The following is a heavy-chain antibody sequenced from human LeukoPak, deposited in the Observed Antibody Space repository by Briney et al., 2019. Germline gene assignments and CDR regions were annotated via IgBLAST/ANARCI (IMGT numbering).Heavy chain of an antibody. J-gene: IGHJ4*02. CDR1: GDSIDTYY. CDR2: IFYSGST. D-gene: IGHD3-22*01. Sequence: SETLALTCSVSGDSIDTYYWSWIRQPPANGLEWLGYIFYSGSTNYNPSLKSRVTLSVDTSKNQFSLKLSSVTAADTAVYYCARLVYDSRDSYYRGFDYWGQGTLVTVSS. CDR3: ARLVYDSRDSYYRGFDY. V-gene: IGHV4-59*01.